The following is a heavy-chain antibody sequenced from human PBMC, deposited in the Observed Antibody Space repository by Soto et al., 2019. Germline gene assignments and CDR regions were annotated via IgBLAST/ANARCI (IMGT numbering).Heavy chain of an antibody. D-gene: IGHD3-3*01. CDR2: INAGNGNT. J-gene: IGHJ4*02. CDR3: AREHDFWSGYSFDY. V-gene: IGHV1-3*01. CDR1: GYTFTSYA. Sequence: QVQLVQSGAEVRRPGASVKVSCKASGYTFTSYAIHWVRQAPGQRLEWMGWINAGNGNTKYSQKLQGRVTITMDTSATLAYMELSNLRSEDTAVYYCAREHDFWSGYSFDYWGQGTLVTVSS.